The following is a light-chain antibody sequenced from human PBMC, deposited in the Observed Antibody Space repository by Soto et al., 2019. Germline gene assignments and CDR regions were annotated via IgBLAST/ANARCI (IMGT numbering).Light chain of an antibody. J-gene: IGLJ2*01. Sequence: QSVLTQPPSASGSPGQSVTISCTGTSSDVGRYESVSWYQQHPGKAPKLMIYEVNKRLSGVPDRFSGAKSGNTASLTVSGLQAEDEADYYCSSYAGSNNLVFGGGTKLTVL. CDR3: SSYAGSNNLV. CDR1: SSDVGRYES. CDR2: EVN. V-gene: IGLV2-8*01.